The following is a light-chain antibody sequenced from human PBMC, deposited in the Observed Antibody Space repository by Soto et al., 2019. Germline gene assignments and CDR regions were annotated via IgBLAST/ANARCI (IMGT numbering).Light chain of an antibody. J-gene: IGKJ4*01. Sequence: DIQMTQSPSTLSASVGDRVTITCRASQNIDSGLAWYQQKPGKAPKLLIYKASTLESGVPLRFSGSGSGTEFTLTITSLQSEDFAIYSCQQYNHWPPLTFGGGTKVEIK. CDR2: KAS. V-gene: IGKV1-5*03. CDR3: QQYNHWPPLT. CDR1: QNIDSG.